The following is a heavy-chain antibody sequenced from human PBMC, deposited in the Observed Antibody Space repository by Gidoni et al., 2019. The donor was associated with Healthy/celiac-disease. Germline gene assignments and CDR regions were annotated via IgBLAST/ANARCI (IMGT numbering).Heavy chain of an antibody. D-gene: IGHD1-1*01. CDR1: GFTVSSNY. J-gene: IGHJ3*02. V-gene: IGHV3-53*01. CDR2: FYSGDRT. CDR3: ARAGSLAAFDI. Sequence: EVQLVESGGGLIQPGGSLRISCAASGFTVSSNYMNWVRQAPGKGLEWVSVFYSGDRTYYADSVKGRFTFSRDNSKNTLYLQMSSLRVEDTAVYYCARAGSLAAFDIWGQGTMVTVSS.